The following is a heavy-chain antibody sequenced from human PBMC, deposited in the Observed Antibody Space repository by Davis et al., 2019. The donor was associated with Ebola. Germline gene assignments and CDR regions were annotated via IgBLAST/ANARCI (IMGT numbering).Heavy chain of an antibody. J-gene: IGHJ5*02. D-gene: IGHD6-19*01. CDR1: GFSFTTFS. CDR3: ASHYSSGWYYWFDP. CDR2: ISSEGTDK. V-gene: IGHV3-30-3*01. Sequence: PGGSLRLSCTISGFSFTTFSMHWVRQAPGRGLEWVAVISSEGTDKSFADSVKGRFTISRDNAKNSLYLQMNSLRDEDTAVYYCASHYSSGWYYWFDPWGQGTLVTDSS.